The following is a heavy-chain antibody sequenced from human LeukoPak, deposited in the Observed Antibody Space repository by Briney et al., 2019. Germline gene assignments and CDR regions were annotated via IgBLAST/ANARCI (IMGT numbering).Heavy chain of an antibody. CDR2: IRAGGGST. D-gene: IGHD6-19*01. V-gene: IGHV3-23*01. J-gene: IGHJ4*02. CDR1: GFIFSSYP. Sequence: PGGSLRLSCAASGFIFSSYPISWVRQAPGKGLXXXXTIRAGGGSTYYADSAKGRFTFSTDNSKNTLYLQMNSLKAEDTAVYYCAKGLAVATSYFDCWGQGTLVTVSS. CDR3: AKGLAVATSYFDC.